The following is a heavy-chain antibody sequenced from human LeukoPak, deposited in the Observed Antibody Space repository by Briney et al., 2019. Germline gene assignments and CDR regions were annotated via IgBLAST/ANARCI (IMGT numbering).Heavy chain of an antibody. Sequence: EASVKVSCKASGGTFSSYAISWVRQAPGQGLEWMGRIIPILGIANYAQKFQGRVTITADKSTSTAYMELSSLRSEDTAVYYCAGTMVRGVDGYYYGMDVWGQGTTVTVSS. V-gene: IGHV1-69*04. D-gene: IGHD3-10*01. CDR1: GGTFSSYA. J-gene: IGHJ6*02. CDR2: IIPILGIA. CDR3: AGTMVRGVDGYYYGMDV.